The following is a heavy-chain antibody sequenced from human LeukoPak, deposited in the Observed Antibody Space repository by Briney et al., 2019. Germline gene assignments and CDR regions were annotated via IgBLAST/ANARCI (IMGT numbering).Heavy chain of an antibody. J-gene: IGHJ6*03. CDR3: ARGLVYGYYYYYYMDV. CDR1: GGSFSGYY. V-gene: IGHV4-34*01. Sequence: PSETLSLTCAVYGGSFSGYYWSWIRQPPGKGLEWIGEINHSGSTNYNPSLKSRVTISVDTSKNQFSLKLSSVTAADTAVYYCARGLVYGYYYYYYMDVWGKGTTVTVSS. D-gene: IGHD5-18*01. CDR2: INHSGST.